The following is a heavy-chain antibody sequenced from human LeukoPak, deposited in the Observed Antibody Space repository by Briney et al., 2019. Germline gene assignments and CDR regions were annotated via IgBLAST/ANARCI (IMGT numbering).Heavy chain of an antibody. J-gene: IGHJ4*02. Sequence: RGSLRLSCAASRFTFSSYIMNSVRQAPGKGLERVSSISRSSSYIYYADTVKGRFTISRDNAKNSLYLQMNSLRAEDTAVYYCARDFLRGRVDYWGQGTLVTVSS. CDR2: ISRSSSYI. D-gene: IGHD2-15*01. V-gene: IGHV3-21*01. CDR3: ARDFLRGRVDY. CDR1: RFTFSSYI.